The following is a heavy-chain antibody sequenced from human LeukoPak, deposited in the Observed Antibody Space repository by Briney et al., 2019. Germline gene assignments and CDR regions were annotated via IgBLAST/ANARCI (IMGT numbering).Heavy chain of an antibody. J-gene: IGHJ4*02. CDR3: APDTIFGAY. CDR1: GFTFNTYN. CDR2: ISTSSGHI. Sequence: NTGGSLRLSCAASGFTFNTYNMNWVRQAPGKGLEWVSSISTSSGHIYYADSVKGRFTISRDNAKNSLYLQMNSLRAEDTAVYYCAPDTIFGAYWGQGTLVTVSS. V-gene: IGHV3-21*01. D-gene: IGHD3-3*01.